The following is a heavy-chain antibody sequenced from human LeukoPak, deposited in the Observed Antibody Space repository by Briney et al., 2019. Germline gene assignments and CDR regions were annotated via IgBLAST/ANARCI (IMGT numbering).Heavy chain of an antibody. CDR3: ARHGRTYYYDSSGYSSGISYDY. V-gene: IGHV4-34*01. CDR2: ITHSGST. Sequence: SETLSLTCAVYGGSFSGYSWSWIRQPPGEGLEWIGDITHSGSTNYNSSLKSRVTITVDTSNNQLSLKLSSVTAADTAVYYCARHGRTYYYDSSGYSSGISYDYWGQGTLVTVSS. D-gene: IGHD3-22*01. J-gene: IGHJ4*02. CDR1: GGSFSGYS.